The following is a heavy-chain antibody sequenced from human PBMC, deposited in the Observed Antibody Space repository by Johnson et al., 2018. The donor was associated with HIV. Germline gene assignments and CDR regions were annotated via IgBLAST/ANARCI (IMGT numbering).Heavy chain of an antibody. CDR1: GFSFDDYA. CDR2: ISWDGGNT. D-gene: IGHD3-10*01. J-gene: IGHJ3*02. V-gene: IGHV3-43D*03. Sequence: VQLVESGGAVVQPGGSLRLSCAASGFSFDDYAMHWVRQVPGRGLQWVSLISWDGGNTHYADSVKGRFIISRDNRKNSLYLQMNVLRAEDTALYFCAKDSDRYYDGSGDAFDIWGQGTMVTVFS. CDR3: AKDSDRYYDGSGDAFDI.